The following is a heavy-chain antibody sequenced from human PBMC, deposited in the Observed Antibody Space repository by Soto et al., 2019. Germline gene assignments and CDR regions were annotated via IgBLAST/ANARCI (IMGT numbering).Heavy chain of an antibody. J-gene: IGHJ4*02. CDR1: GGSISSYY. Sequence: HVQLQESGPGLLKPSETLSLTCTVSGGSISSYYGCWIPQPDGKGLEWIGRIYTGGSTKYNPSLTSPVPMSVDTSKNQFSLKLSSVTAPDTAVYYCARACSSNSCYDVFDYWGQGTLVTVSS. D-gene: IGHD2-2*01. V-gene: IGHV4-4*07. CDR3: ARACSSNSCYDVFDY. CDR2: IYTGGST.